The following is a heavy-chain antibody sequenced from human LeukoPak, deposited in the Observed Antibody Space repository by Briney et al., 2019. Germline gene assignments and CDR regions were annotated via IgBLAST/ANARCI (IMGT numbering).Heavy chain of an antibody. J-gene: IGHJ6*02. V-gene: IGHV3-23*01. CDR3: ARERAVATYYYYYGMDV. CDR1: GVTLSSYA. D-gene: IGHD4-23*01. Sequence: GGSLRLSCAASGVTLSSYAMSWARQAPGKGLEWVSGISSSGSGGNTYYADSVKGRFTISRDSSKNTLFLQMNSLRAEDTAVYYCARERAVATYYYYYGMDVWGQGTTVTVSS. CDR2: ISSSGSGGNT.